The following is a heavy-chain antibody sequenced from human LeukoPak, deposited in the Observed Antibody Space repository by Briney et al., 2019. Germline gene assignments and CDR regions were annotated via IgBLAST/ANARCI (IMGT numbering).Heavy chain of an antibody. D-gene: IGHD3-3*01. CDR3: ARGPLRFNWYFDL. V-gene: IGHV1-69*13. Sequence: ASVKVSCKASGYTFTSYAMHWVRQAPGQGLEWMGGIIPIFGTTNYAQKFQGRVTITADESTSTAYMELSSLRSEDTAVYYCARGPLRFNWYFDLWGRGTLVTVSS. CDR2: IIPIFGTT. CDR1: GYTFTSYA. J-gene: IGHJ2*01.